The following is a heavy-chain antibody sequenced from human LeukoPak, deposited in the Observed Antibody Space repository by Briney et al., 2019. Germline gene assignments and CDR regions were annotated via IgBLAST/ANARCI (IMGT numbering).Heavy chain of an antibody. V-gene: IGHV4-59*08. CDR3: ARLNYIGVRGVAFDY. D-gene: IGHD3-10*01. CDR2: IHYTGSI. CDR1: GGSLSGYF. Sequence: PSETLSLTCSVSGGSLSGYFWTWIRQSPGKGLEWIGFIHYTGSINYNPSLKSRVTMSVDTSKNQFSLKLSSVTAADTAIYYCARLNYIGVRGVAFDYWGQGTLVTVSS. J-gene: IGHJ4*02.